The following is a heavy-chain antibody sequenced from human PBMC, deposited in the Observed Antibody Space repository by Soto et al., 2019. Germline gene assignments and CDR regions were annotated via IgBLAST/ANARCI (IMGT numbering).Heavy chain of an antibody. J-gene: IGHJ6*02. V-gene: IGHV4-59*01. Sequence: PSETLSLTCTVSGGSISSYYWSWIRQPPGKGLEWIGYIYYSGSTNYNPSLKSRVTISVDTSKNQFSLKLSSVTAADTAVYYCAREGYGGHYYYYGMDVWGQGTTVTVSS. D-gene: IGHD5-18*01. CDR3: AREGYGGHYYYYGMDV. CDR2: IYYSGST. CDR1: GGSISSYY.